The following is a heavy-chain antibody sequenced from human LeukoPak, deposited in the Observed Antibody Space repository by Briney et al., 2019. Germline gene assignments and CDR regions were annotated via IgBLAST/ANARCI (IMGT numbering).Heavy chain of an antibody. CDR2: ISGSGGST. J-gene: IGHJ6*02. V-gene: IGHV3-23*01. D-gene: IGHD3-3*01. CDR1: GFTFSSYA. Sequence: GGSLRLSCAASGFTFSSYAMSWVRQAPGKGLEWVSAISGSGGSTYYADSVKGRFTISRDNSKNTLYLQMNSLRAEDTAVYYCAKDPDYGFWSGYSLIYYGMDVWGQGTTVTVSS. CDR3: AKDPDYGFWSGYSLIYYGMDV.